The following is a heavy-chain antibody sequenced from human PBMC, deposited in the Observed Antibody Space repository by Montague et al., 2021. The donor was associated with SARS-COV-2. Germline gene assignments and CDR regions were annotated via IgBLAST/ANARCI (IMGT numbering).Heavy chain of an antibody. CDR1: DGSISSYY. D-gene: IGHD3-10*01. J-gene: IGHJ6*02. Sequence: SETLSLTCTVSDGSISSYYWSWIRQPAGKGLEWIGRIYTSGTTNYNPSLKSRVTMSVDTSKNQFSLKLSSVTAADTAVYYCAGGSGIINFYNSGMDVWGQGTTVTVSS. V-gene: IGHV4-4*07. CDR3: AGGSGIINFYNSGMDV. CDR2: IYTSGTT.